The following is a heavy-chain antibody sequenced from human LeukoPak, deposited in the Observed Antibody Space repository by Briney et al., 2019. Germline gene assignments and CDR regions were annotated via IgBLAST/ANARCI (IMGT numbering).Heavy chain of an antibody. CDR3: ARVTGYGSETRFDP. V-gene: IGHV3-11*01. CDR1: GFTFSDYY. CDR2: ISSSGSNI. Sequence: GGSLRLSCAASGFTFSDYYMSWIRQAPGKGLEWVSYISSSGSNIYYADSVKGRFTISRDNAKNSLYLQMNSLRAEDTAVYYCARVTGYGSETRFDPWGQGTLVTVSS. J-gene: IGHJ5*02. D-gene: IGHD3-10*01.